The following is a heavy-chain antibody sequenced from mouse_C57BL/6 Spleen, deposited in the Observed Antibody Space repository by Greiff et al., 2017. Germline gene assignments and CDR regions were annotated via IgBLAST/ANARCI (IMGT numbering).Heavy chain of an antibody. D-gene: IGHD4-1*01. V-gene: IGHV1-64*01. CDR2: IHPNSGST. CDR1: GYTFTSYW. CDR3: ARELGDYFDY. Sequence: QVQLQQPGAELVKPGASVKLSCKASGYTFTSYWMHWVKQRPGQGLEWIGMIHPNSGSTNYNEKFKSKATLTVDTSSSTAYMQLSSLTSEDSAVYYCARELGDYFDYWGQGTTLTVSS. J-gene: IGHJ2*01.